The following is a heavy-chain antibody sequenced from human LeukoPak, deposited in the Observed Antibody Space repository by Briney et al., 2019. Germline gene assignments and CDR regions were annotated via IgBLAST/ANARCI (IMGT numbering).Heavy chain of an antibody. CDR1: GFTFSSYG. Sequence: GGSLRLSCAASGFTFSSYGMHWVRQAPGKGLEWVAFIRYDGNKEYYADSEKGRFTISRDNSKNTLYLQMNSLRAEDTAVYYCARSIMSGARFGELLRYWGQGTLVTVSS. J-gene: IGHJ4*02. V-gene: IGHV3-30*02. CDR2: IRYDGNKE. D-gene: IGHD3-10*01. CDR3: ARSIMSGARFGELLRY.